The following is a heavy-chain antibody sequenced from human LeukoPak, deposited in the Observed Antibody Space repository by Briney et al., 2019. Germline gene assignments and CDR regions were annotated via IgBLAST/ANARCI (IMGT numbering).Heavy chain of an antibody. J-gene: IGHJ3*02. CDR3: ARGNDYVWGSYREEAFDI. V-gene: IGHV3-7*01. CDR1: GFTFSSYW. Sequence: PGGSLRLSCAASGFTFSSYWMSWVRQAPGKGLEWVANIKQDGSEKYYVDSVKGRFTISRDNAKNSLYLQMNSLRAEDTAVYYCARGNDYVWGSYREEAFDIWGQGTMVTVSS. D-gene: IGHD3-16*02. CDR2: IKQDGSEK.